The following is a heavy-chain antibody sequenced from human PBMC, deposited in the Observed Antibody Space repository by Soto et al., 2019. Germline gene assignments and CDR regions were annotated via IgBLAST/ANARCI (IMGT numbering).Heavy chain of an antibody. D-gene: IGHD1-26*01. CDR2: ISSSSRTK. CDR3: ARDRAGAKYGLDV. CDR1: GFTFSSYS. V-gene: IGHV3-48*02. Sequence: EVQLVESGGGLVQPGGSLRLSCAASGFTFSSYSMNWVRQAPGKGLEWVSYISSSSRTKYYVDSVKGRFTISRDNAKNSLYLQMNSLKDEDTAVYYCARDRAGAKYGLDVWGHGTTVTVSS. J-gene: IGHJ6*02.